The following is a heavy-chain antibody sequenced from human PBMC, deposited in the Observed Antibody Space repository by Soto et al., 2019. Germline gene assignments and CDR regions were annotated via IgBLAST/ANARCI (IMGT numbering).Heavy chain of an antibody. J-gene: IGHJ4*02. V-gene: IGHV3-23*01. Sequence: EVQLSESGGGLVQPGGSLRLSCAPSGLTFSRADLSWVRQAPGKGLEWVSAISGSGGDIHYADSVKGRLTVSSDNPKNTLFLQMSSLRVEDTAIYYCATHSWDHWGQGTLVTVSS. CDR2: ISGSGGDI. CDR1: GLTFSRAD. CDR3: ATHSWDH.